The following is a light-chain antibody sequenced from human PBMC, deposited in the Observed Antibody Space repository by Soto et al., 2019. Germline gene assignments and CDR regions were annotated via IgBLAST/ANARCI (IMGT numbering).Light chain of an antibody. V-gene: IGLV2-14*01. CDR3: SSYTTSSTVV. Sequence: QSALTQPASVSGSPGQSITISCTGTSGDVTTYNYVSWYQQHPGKAPKLIIYDVSNRPSGVSNRFSGSKSGNTASLTISGLQADDEADYYCSSYTTSSTVVFGGGTQLTVL. CDR1: SGDVTTYNY. CDR2: DVS. J-gene: IGLJ2*01.